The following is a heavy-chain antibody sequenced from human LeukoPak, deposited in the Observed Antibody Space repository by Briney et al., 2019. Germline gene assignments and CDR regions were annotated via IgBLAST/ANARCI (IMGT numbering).Heavy chain of an antibody. CDR3: ARETSQKGAHYMDV. Sequence: SETLSLTCTVSGGSISSSSYYWGWIRQPPGKGLEWIGYIYYSGSTNYNPSLKSRVTISVDTSKNQFSLKLSSVTAADTAVYYCARETSQKGAHYMDVWGKGTTVTISS. CDR2: IYYSGST. J-gene: IGHJ6*03. D-gene: IGHD3-16*01. CDR1: GGSISSSSYY. V-gene: IGHV4-61*01.